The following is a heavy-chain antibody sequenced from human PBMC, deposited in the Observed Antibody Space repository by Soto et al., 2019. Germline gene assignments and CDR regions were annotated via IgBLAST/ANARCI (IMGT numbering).Heavy chain of an antibody. CDR3: AALTMRARGYYYGMDV. D-gene: IGHD3-22*01. CDR2: IDPSDSYT. V-gene: IGHV5-10-1*01. J-gene: IGHJ6*02. CDR1: GYSFTSYW. Sequence: GESLKISCKGSGYSFTSYWISWARQMPGKGLEWMGRIDPSDSYTNYSPSFQGHVTISADKSISTAYLQWSSLKASDTAMYYCAALTMRARGYYYGMDVWGQGTTVTVSS.